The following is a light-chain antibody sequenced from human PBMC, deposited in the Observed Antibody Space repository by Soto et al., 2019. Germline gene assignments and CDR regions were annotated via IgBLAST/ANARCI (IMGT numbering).Light chain of an antibody. Sequence: DIQMTQSPSSLSASVGDKVTITCRSSQSIGKYLNWYQHKPGKAPTFLIYGESDLQSGVPSRFSGSGSGTEFTLTISSLQHDDFATYYCQQNNSYPRTFGQGTKVDIK. CDR1: QSIGKY. V-gene: IGKV1-17*01. CDR3: QQNNSYPRT. J-gene: IGKJ1*01. CDR2: GES.